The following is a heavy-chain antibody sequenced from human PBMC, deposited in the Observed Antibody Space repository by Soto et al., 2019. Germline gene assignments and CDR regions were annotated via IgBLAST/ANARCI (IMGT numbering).Heavy chain of an antibody. Sequence: GGSLRLSCAASGFTFSSFWMNWVRQAPGKWLEWVANIKQDGSEKYYVDSVKGRFTISRDNARNSLYLQMNSLRVEDTAVYYCARDWIINSWGRGXLVTVSS. CDR2: IKQDGSEK. CDR1: GFTFSSFW. CDR3: ARDWIINS. V-gene: IGHV3-7*01. D-gene: IGHD3-10*01. J-gene: IGHJ4*02.